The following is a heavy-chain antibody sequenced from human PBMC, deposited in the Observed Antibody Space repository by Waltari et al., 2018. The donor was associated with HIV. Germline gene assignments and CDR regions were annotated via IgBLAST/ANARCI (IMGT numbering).Heavy chain of an antibody. J-gene: IGHJ5*02. CDR3: ARQDKGGKREELLTS. Sequence: QVHLRESGPALVKPWETLSLKCTVSNASINTASPLWAWVRQSPGKGPEWIASIYHSGVAYYSPSFKSRVTISVDKSKNEFYLKLRSVTASDSGVFFCARQDKGGKREELLTSWGPG. V-gene: IGHV4-39*01. D-gene: IGHD1-26*01. CDR1: NASINTASPL. CDR2: IYHSGVA.